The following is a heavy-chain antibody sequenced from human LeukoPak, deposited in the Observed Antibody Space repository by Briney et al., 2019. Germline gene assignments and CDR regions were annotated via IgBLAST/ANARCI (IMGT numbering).Heavy chain of an antibody. D-gene: IGHD3-22*01. CDR3: ARGYYDSSGTLDS. J-gene: IGHJ4*02. Sequence: GSLRLSCAASGFTFSDYSMNWVRQAPGKGLEWVSSISTHSNYIYYPDSVKGRFTISRDNAKNSLYLQMNSLRAEDTAVYYCARGYYDSSGTLDSWGQGTLVTASS. V-gene: IGHV3-21*01. CDR1: GFTFSDYS. CDR2: ISTHSNYI.